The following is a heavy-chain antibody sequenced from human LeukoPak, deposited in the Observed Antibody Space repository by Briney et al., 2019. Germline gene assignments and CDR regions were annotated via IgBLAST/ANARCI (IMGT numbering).Heavy chain of an antibody. J-gene: IGHJ5*02. CDR3: AKWARHYDILTGSNWFDP. D-gene: IGHD3-9*01. CDR1: GFTFSSYA. V-gene: IGHV3-23*01. Sequence: PGGSLRLSCAASGFTFSSYAMSWVRQAPGKGLEWVSGFSVSDKTTYYADSVKGRFTISRDNSKNMLNLQMNSLRAEDTAMYYCAKWARHYDILTGSNWFDPWGQGTLVTVSS. CDR2: FSVSDKTT.